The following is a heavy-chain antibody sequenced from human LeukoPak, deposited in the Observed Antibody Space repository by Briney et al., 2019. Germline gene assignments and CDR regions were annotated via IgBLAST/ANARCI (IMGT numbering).Heavy chain of an antibody. CDR1: GFTFSSYD. J-gene: IGHJ4*02. Sequence: GGSLRLSCAASGFTFSSYDMHWVRQATGKGLEWVSAIGTAGDTYYPGSVKGRFTISRENAKNSLYLQMNSLRAEDTAVYYCAKGDRGGDFDYWGQGTLVTVSS. V-gene: IGHV3-13*01. CDR3: AKGDRGGDFDY. CDR2: IGTAGDT. D-gene: IGHD3-16*01.